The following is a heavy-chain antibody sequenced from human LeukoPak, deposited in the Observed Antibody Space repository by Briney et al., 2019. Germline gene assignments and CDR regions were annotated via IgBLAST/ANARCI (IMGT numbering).Heavy chain of an antibody. V-gene: IGHV4-59*01. J-gene: IGHJ3*02. D-gene: IGHD5-18*01. CDR1: GGSISSCY. CDR2: IDYRGST. Sequence: PSDILSLTCTVSGGSISSCYPSWIRQPPGKGLEWMAYIDYRGSTTYNPSLRSRVTISVDTSRNQFSLKLSSVTAADTAVYYCARSRSGYSYDHAAFEIWGQGTMVTVSS. CDR3: ARSRSGYSYDHAAFEI.